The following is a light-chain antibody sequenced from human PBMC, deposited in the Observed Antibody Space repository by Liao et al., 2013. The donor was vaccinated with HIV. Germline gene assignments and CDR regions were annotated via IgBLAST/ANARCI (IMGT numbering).Light chain of an antibody. CDR1: ALPKQQ. V-gene: IGLV3-25*03. CDR3: QSADSSGTPWV. Sequence: SYELTQPPSMSVSPGQTARITCSGDALPKQQVYWYQQKPGQAPVLMIFKGTERPSGIPERFSGSSSGTTVTLTISGVQAEDEADYYCQSADSSGTPWVFGGGTKLTVL. J-gene: IGLJ3*02. CDR2: KGT.